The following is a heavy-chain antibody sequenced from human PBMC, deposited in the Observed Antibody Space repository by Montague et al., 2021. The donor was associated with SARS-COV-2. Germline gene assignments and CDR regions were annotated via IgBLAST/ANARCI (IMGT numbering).Heavy chain of an antibody. CDR2: ITSKTDSETT. Sequence: SLRLSCAASGFTFSNSWMSWVRQAPGKGLEWVGRITSKTDSETTDYAAPGKGRITISRDDSKNTLHLQMNSPKTADTAVYYCTTDADFNYVLWVPNWGQGTLVTVSS. CDR1: GFTFSNSW. V-gene: IGHV3-15*01. J-gene: IGHJ4*02. D-gene: IGHD3-10*02. CDR3: TTDADFNYVLWVPN.